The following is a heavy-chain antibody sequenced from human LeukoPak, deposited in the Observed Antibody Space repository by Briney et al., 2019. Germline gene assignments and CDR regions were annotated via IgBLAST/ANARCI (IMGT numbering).Heavy chain of an antibody. CDR1: GFTFSIYS. CDR2: ISSSSSTI. V-gene: IGHV3-48*01. D-gene: IGHD3-16*02. J-gene: IGHJ4*02. CDR3: ARDSFSSLDY. Sequence: GGSLRLSCAASGFTFSIYSMNWVRQAPGKGLEWVSYISSSSSTIYYADSVKGRFTISRDNAKNSLYLQMNSLRAEDTAVYYCARDSFSSLDYWGQGTLVTVSS.